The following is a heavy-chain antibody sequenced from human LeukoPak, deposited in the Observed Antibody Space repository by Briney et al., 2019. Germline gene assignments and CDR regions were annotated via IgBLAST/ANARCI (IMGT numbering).Heavy chain of an antibody. CDR2: INPNSGGT. D-gene: IGHD7-27*01. CDR3: ARYVGKDGFDH. J-gene: IGHJ4*02. Sequence: RASVKVSCKASGYTFTGYYMHWVRQAPGQGLEWMGWINPNSGGTNYAQKFQGWVTMTRDTSISTAYMELSRLRSDDTAVYYCARYVGKDGFDHWGQGTLVTVSS. CDR1: GYTFTGYY. V-gene: IGHV1-2*04.